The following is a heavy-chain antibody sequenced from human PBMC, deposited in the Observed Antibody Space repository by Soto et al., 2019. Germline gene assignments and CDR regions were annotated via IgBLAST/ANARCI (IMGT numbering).Heavy chain of an antibody. CDR1: GFTFRNFA. J-gene: IGHJ4*02. D-gene: IGHD1-1*01. V-gene: IGHV3-23*04. CDR3: SKEAEESVNEPIPGDC. Sequence: EAQLVESGGDLVQPRGSLRLSCAASGFTFRNFAMTWVRQAPGKGLEWVSGISGSGRMTYYAHSVKGRFTVSRDNSKNSLYLQMDSLRAEDTAVYYCSKEAEESVNEPIPGDCRGQGTVVTVSS. CDR2: ISGSGRMT.